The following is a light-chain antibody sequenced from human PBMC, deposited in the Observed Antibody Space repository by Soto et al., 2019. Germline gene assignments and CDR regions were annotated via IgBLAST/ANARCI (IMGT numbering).Light chain of an antibody. Sequence: DIQLTQSPSFLSASVGDRVTITCWASLGISTYLAWYQQKPGKAPNLLIYAASTLQSGVPSRFSGSGSGTEFTLTISILQPEDFATYYCQQVNTYTFGPGTKVDIK. CDR2: AAS. CDR3: QQVNTYT. CDR1: LGISTY. J-gene: IGKJ3*01. V-gene: IGKV1-9*01.